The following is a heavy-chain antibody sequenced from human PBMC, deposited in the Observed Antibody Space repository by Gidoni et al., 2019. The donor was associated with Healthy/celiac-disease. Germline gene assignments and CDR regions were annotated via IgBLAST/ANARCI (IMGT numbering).Heavy chain of an antibody. CDR1: GFTFSSYA. CDR3: AKGYYDFWSGYYIHYYYGMDV. J-gene: IGHJ6*02. CDR2: ISGSGGST. D-gene: IGHD3-3*01. Sequence: EVQLLESGGGLVQPGGSLRLSCAASGFTFSSYAMSWVRQAPGKGLEWVSAISGSGGSTYYADSVKGRFTISRDNSKNTLYLQMNSLRAEDTAVYYCAKGYYDFWSGYYIHYYYGMDVWGQGTTVTVSS. V-gene: IGHV3-23*01.